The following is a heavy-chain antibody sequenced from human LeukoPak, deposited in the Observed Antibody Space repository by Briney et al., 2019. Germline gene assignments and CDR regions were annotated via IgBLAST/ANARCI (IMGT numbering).Heavy chain of an antibody. D-gene: IGHD1-26*01. CDR3: ARVPRSGNHFDY. CDR2: ITSSGTSM. V-gene: IGHV3-48*03. Sequence: GGSLRLSCAASGLTFSYYEMSWVRRAPGKGLEWISYITSSGTSMNYADSVKGRFTISRDNTKNSLYLQMNSLRAEDTAVYYCARVPRSGNHFDYWGQGTPVTVSS. J-gene: IGHJ4*02. CDR1: GLTFSYYE.